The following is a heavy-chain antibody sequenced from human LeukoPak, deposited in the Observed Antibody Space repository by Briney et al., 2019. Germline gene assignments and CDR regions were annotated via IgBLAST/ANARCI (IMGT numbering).Heavy chain of an antibody. CDR2: ISGSGGST. D-gene: IGHD6-13*01. CDR1: GFTFSSYA. Sequence: GGSLRLSCAASGFTFSSYAMSWVRQAPGKGLEWVPAISGSGGSTYYADSVKGRFTISRDNSKNTLYLQMNSLRAEDTAVYYCAKPLGYSSSWYGGIFDYWGQGTLVTVSS. J-gene: IGHJ4*02. CDR3: AKPLGYSSSWYGGIFDY. V-gene: IGHV3-23*01.